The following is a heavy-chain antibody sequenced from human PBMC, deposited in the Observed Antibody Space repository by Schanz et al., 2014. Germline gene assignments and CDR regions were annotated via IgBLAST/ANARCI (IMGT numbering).Heavy chain of an antibody. CDR2: IIPVLAIA. D-gene: IGHD3-10*01. J-gene: IGHJ6*03. V-gene: IGHV1-69*02. Sequence: QVQLVQSGAEVQKPGSSVKVSCTASGGTFSSYTISWIRQAPGQGLEWMGRIIPVLAIADYAQKFQGRVTITADKSTSTASMELSSLRSEDTAVYYCARVSMEFERGKSYYYYMDVWGRGTTVTVSS. CDR3: ARVSMEFERGKSYYYYMDV. CDR1: GGTFSSYT.